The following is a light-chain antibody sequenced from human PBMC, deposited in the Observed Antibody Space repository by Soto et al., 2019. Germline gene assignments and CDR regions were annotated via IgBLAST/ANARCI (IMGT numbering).Light chain of an antibody. Sequence: EIVMTQSPATLSVSPGERATLSCRASQSVSSNLAWYQQKPGQAPRLLIYGASTRATGIPARFSGSWSGTEFTLTISSLQSEDFSVYYCHQYNKWPLWTFGQGTKVEIK. CDR2: GAS. CDR1: QSVSSN. V-gene: IGKV3-15*01. CDR3: HQYNKWPLWT. J-gene: IGKJ1*01.